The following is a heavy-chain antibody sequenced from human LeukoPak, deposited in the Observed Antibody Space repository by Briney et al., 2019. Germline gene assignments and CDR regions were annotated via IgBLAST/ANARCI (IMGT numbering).Heavy chain of an antibody. CDR1: GFSFSSFA. Sequence: GGSLRLSCAGSGFSFSSFAMTWVRQAPGKGLEWVSTIYGGGTNTFYADSVKGRFTISRDDSKNMQFLEMDSLRPEDMAVYFCAKRIAGDVGFYFDSWGHGTLVTVSS. J-gene: IGHJ4*01. V-gene: IGHV3-23*01. D-gene: IGHD6-13*01. CDR2: IYGGGTNT. CDR3: AKRIAGDVGFYFDS.